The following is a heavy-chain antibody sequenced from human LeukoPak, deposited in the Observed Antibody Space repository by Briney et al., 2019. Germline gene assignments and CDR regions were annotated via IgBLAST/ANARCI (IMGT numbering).Heavy chain of an antibody. CDR1: GFTFSSYW. Sequence: GGSLRLSCAASGFTFSSYWMHWVRHAPGKGLVWVSRIQSDGSSTTYADSVKGRFSISRDNAKNSLYLQMNSLRAEDTAVYYCASRGIADYWGQGTLVTVSS. D-gene: IGHD6-13*01. CDR3: ASRGIADY. J-gene: IGHJ4*02. CDR2: IQSDGSST. V-gene: IGHV3-74*03.